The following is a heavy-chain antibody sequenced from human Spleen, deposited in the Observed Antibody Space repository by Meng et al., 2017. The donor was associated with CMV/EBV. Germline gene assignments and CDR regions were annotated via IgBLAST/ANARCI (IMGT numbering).Heavy chain of an antibody. Sequence: GGSLRLSCAVSGFTFSSYAVHWVRQAPGKGLEWVAVISYDGRNKYYADSVKGRFTISRDNSKNTLYLQMNSLRAEDAAVYYCAKVYSGSYVGYFDYWGQGTLVTVSS. J-gene: IGHJ4*02. CDR2: ISYDGRNK. D-gene: IGHD1-26*01. CDR3: AKVYSGSYVGYFDY. CDR1: GFTFSSYA. V-gene: IGHV3-30*04.